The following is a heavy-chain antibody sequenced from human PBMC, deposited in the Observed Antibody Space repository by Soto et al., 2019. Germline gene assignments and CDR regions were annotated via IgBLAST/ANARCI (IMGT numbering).Heavy chain of an antibody. Sequence: EVQLLESGGGLVQPGGSLRLSCAASGFTFSSYAMSWVRQAPGKGLEWVSAISGSGGSKYYADSVKGRFTISRDNSKNALYLQMNSLRAEDTAVYYCAKGTHDYDFWSGYYTGGFDYWGQGTLVTVSS. CDR2: ISGSGGSK. J-gene: IGHJ4*02. D-gene: IGHD3-3*01. V-gene: IGHV3-23*01. CDR3: AKGTHDYDFWSGYYTGGFDY. CDR1: GFTFSSYA.